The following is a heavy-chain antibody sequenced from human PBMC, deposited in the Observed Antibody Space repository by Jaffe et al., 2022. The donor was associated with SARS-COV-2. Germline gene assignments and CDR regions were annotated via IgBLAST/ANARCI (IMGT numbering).Heavy chain of an antibody. Sequence: QVQLQESGPGLMRPSETLSLTCTVSGVSITNSDFYWGWIRQPPGSGLEWIGSIYFRGTTFYNPSLKSRVSLSMDTSKNQFSLNLRFVTAADTAVYYCARRVYDSSGRVFDYWGQGTLVTVSS. CDR3: ARRVYDSSGRVFDY. D-gene: IGHD3-22*01. J-gene: IGHJ4*02. CDR1: GVSITNSDFY. V-gene: IGHV4-39*01. CDR2: IYFRGTT.